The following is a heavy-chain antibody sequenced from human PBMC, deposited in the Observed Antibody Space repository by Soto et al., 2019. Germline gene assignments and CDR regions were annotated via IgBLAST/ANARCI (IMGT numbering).Heavy chain of an antibody. CDR1: GGSISSGGYY. V-gene: IGHV4-31*03. CDR3: ARDSYGSGSSTLDY. Sequence: LTCTVSGGSISSGGYYWSWIRQHPGKGLEWIGYIYYSGSTYYNPSLKSRVTISVDTSKNQFSLKLSSVTAADTAVYYCARDSYGSGSSTLDYWGQGTLVTVSS. D-gene: IGHD3-10*01. CDR2: IYYSGST. J-gene: IGHJ4*02.